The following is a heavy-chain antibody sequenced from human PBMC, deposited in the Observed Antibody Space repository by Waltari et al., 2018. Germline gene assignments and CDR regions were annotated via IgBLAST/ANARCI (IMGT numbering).Heavy chain of an antibody. V-gene: IGHV4-34*02. Sequence: QVQLQQWGAGLLQPSETLSLTCAVYGGSFSGYYWGWIRQPPGKGLEWIGEINHAGNTNHNPSLRSRVTMLVDTSKSQFSLKVHSVTAADTAVYFCVRLEDCTGPGGNCYSGDSFAMDVWGQGTTVSVSS. CDR3: VRLEDCTGPGGNCYSGDSFAMDV. J-gene: IGHJ6*02. D-gene: IGHD2-8*02. CDR2: INHAGNT. CDR1: GGSFSGYY.